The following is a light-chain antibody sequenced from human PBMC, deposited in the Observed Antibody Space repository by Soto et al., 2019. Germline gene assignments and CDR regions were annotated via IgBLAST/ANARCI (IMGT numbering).Light chain of an antibody. CDR3: SLTYTSGRV. Sequence: QAVVTQEPSLTVSPGGTVTLTCGSSTGVVTSGHWPYWVQQKPGQAPRTLIYDTTNKHSWTPARFSGSLLGGKAALTLSRAQPEDEAVYYCSLTYTSGRVFGGGTKLTVL. CDR1: TGVVTSGHW. CDR2: DTT. V-gene: IGLV7-46*01. J-gene: IGLJ2*01.